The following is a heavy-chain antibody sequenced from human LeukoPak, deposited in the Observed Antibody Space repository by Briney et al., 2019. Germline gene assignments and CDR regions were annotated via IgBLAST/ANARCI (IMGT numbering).Heavy chain of an antibody. CDR3: ARVGSSGYPIDY. J-gene: IGHJ4*02. CDR1: GFTFSDYY. CDR2: ISSSGSTI. Sequence: GGSLRVSCAASGFTFSDYYMSWIRQAPGKGLEWVSYISSSGSTINYADSVKGRFTISRDSAKKSLFLQMNSLRAEDTAVYYCARVGSSGYPIDYWGQGTLVTVSS. V-gene: IGHV3-11*01. D-gene: IGHD3-22*01.